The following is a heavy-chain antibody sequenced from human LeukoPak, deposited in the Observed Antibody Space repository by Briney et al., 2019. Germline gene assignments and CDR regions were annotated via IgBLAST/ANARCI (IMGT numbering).Heavy chain of an antibody. CDR2: IRYDGSSK. J-gene: IGHJ4*02. D-gene: IGHD6-19*01. Sequence: PGGSLRLSCAASGFTFSSYGMHWVRQAPGKGLEWVAFIRYDGSSKYYADSVKGRFTISRDNSKNTLYLQMNSLRAEDTAVYYCAKLAVADPDYWGQGTLVTVSS. V-gene: IGHV3-30*02. CDR1: GFTFSSYG. CDR3: AKLAVADPDY.